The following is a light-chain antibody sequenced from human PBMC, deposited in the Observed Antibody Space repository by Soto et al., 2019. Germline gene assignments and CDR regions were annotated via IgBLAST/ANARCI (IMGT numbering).Light chain of an antibody. CDR2: DAS. Sequence: DIQMTQSPSTLSASVGDRVTITCRASQSISSWLAWYQQKPGKAPKLLIYDASSLESGVPSRFSGSGSGTEFILTISSLQTDDFATYFCQQYNSYPLTFGGGTKVEIK. CDR3: QQYNSYPLT. V-gene: IGKV1-5*01. CDR1: QSISSW. J-gene: IGKJ4*01.